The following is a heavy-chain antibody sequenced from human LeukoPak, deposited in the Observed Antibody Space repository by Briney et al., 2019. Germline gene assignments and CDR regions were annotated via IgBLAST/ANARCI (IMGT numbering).Heavy chain of an antibody. CDR3: ARGRDDSSGYYGGGYYYYYMDV. J-gene: IGHJ6*03. D-gene: IGHD3-22*01. V-gene: IGHV1-46*01. CDR2: INPSGGST. Sequence: AASVKVSCKASGYTFTSYYMHWVRQAPGQGLEWMGIINPSGGSTSYAQKFQGRVTMTRDTSTSTVYMELSSLRSEDTAVYYCARGRDDSSGYYGGGYYYYYMDVWGKGTTVTVSS. CDR1: GYTFTSYY.